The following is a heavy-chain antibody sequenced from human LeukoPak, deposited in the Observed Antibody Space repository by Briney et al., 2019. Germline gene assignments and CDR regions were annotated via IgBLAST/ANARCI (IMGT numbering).Heavy chain of an antibody. J-gene: IGHJ4*02. CDR3: ARDVWTGVAVSDY. V-gene: IGHV3-7*01. CDR1: GFTFSSYW. Sequence: PGGSLRLSCVASGFTFSSYWMTWVRQAPGKGLEWLANIKEDGSIQYYLDSVRGRFTISGDNAKTSVYLQLNSLRADDTAVYYCARDVWTGVAVSDYWGRGTLVTVSS. CDR2: IKEDGSIQ. D-gene: IGHD6-19*01.